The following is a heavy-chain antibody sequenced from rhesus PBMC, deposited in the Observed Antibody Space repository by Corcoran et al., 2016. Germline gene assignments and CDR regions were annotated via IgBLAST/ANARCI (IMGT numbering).Heavy chain of an antibody. V-gene: IGHV4-173*01. CDR2: ISGSGGST. J-gene: IGHJ5-1*01. D-gene: IGHD2-27*01. CDR3: AIDCGCIYCHTFNRFDV. Sequence: QLQLQESGPGLVKPSEPLSLTCAVSGGSISSHYWSWIRQPPGKGLEWIGRISGSGGSTHYNPTRQSRVTISTDTSKHQFSLKLNSVTAADTAVYYCAIDCGCIYCHTFNRFDVWGPGVLVTVSS. CDR1: GGSISSHY.